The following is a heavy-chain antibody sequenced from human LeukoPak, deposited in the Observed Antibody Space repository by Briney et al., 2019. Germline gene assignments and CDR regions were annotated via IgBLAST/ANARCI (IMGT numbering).Heavy chain of an antibody. Sequence: GGSLRLSCAASGFTFSSCAMSWVRQAPGKGLEWVSAISGSGGSTYYADSVKGRFTISRDNSKNTLYLQMNSLRAEDTAVYYCAKGPSIVVVPAAIHHWGQGTLVTVSS. CDR1: GFTFSSCA. CDR3: AKGPSIVVVPAAIHH. CDR2: ISGSGGST. V-gene: IGHV3-23*01. D-gene: IGHD2-2*02. J-gene: IGHJ5*02.